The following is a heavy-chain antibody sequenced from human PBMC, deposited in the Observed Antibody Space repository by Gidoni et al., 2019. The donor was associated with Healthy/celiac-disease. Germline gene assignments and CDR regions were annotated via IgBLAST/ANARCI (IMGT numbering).Heavy chain of an antibody. V-gene: IGHV3-33*01. CDR3: ARDQEDAFDI. Sequence: QVQLVESGGGVVQPGRSLSLSCAASGFPFSSYGMHWVRQAPGKGLEWVAVIWYDGSNKYYADSVKGRFTISRDNSKNTLYLQMNSLRAEDTAVYYCARDQEDAFDIWGQGTMVTVSS. CDR1: GFPFSSYG. J-gene: IGHJ3*02. CDR2: IWYDGSNK.